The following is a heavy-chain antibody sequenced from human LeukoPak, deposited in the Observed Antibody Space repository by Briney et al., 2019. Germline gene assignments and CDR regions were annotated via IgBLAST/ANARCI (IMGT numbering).Heavy chain of an antibody. CDR3: ATAGIVVVSRVEYFDY. CDR1: GGTFSSYA. Sequence: SVKVSCKASGGTFSSYAISWVRQAPGQGLEWMGGIIPIFGTANYAQKFQGRVTITADESTSTAYMELSSLRSEDTAVYYCATAGIVVVSRVEYFDYWGQGTLVTVSS. CDR2: IIPIFGTA. J-gene: IGHJ4*02. D-gene: IGHD3-22*01. V-gene: IGHV1-69*01.